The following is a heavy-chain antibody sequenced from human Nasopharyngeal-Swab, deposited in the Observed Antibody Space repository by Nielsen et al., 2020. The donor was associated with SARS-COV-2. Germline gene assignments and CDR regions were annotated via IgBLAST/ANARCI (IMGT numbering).Heavy chain of an antibody. D-gene: IGHD3-22*01. V-gene: IGHV4-34*01. J-gene: IGHJ4*02. Sequence: SETLSLTCAVYGGSFSGYYWSWIRQPPGKGLEWIGEINHSGSTNYNPSLKSRVTISVDTSKNQFSLKLSSVTAADTAVYYCARGYHYEVPDYWGQGTLVTVSS. CDR2: INHSGST. CDR1: GGSFSGYY. CDR3: ARGYHYEVPDY.